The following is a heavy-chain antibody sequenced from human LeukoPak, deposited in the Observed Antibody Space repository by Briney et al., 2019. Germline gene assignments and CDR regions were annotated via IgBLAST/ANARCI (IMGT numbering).Heavy chain of an antibody. D-gene: IGHD6-13*01. CDR3: AKSPAADHRGYYYYYMDV. Sequence: GGSLRLSCAASGFTFDDYAMHWVRQAPGKGLGWVSLISWDGGSTYYADSVKGRFTISRDNSKNSLYLQTNSLRAEDTALYYCAKSPAADHRGYYYYYMDVWGKGTTVTVSS. CDR1: GFTFDDYA. J-gene: IGHJ6*03. CDR2: ISWDGGST. V-gene: IGHV3-43D*03.